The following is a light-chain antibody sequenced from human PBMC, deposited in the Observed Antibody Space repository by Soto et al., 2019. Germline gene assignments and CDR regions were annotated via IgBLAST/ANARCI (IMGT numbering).Light chain of an antibody. CDR1: SSDVGGYNY. Sequence: QSALTQPASVSGSPGQSITISCTGTSSDVGGYNYVSWYQQHPGKAPKLMIYDVSNRPSGVSNRFSGSKSGNTASLTISGLQDEDEADYYCSSYTSSSTLLYVFGTGTK. CDR2: DVS. CDR3: SSYTSSSTLLYV. V-gene: IGLV2-14*01. J-gene: IGLJ1*01.